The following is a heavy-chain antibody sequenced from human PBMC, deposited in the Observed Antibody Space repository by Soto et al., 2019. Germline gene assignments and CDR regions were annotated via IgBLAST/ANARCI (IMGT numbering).Heavy chain of an antibody. V-gene: IGHV4-34*01. CDR3: ASKFGSSTYNWFDP. Sequence: SETLSLTCAVYGGSFSGYYWSWIRQPPGKGLEWIGEINHSGSTNYNPSLKSRVTISVDTSKNQFSLKLSSVTAAGTAVYYCASKFGSSTYNWFDPWGQGTLVTVSS. CDR2: INHSGST. D-gene: IGHD6-13*01. J-gene: IGHJ5*02. CDR1: GGSFSGYY.